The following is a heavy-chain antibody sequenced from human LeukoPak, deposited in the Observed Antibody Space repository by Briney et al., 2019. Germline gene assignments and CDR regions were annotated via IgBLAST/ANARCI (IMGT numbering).Heavy chain of an antibody. CDR1: GGSFSGYY. Sequence: SETLSLTCAAYGGSFSGYYWSWIRQPPGKGLEWIGEINHSGSTNYNPSLKSRVTISVDTSKNQFSLKLCSVTAADTAVYYCARGPRAPDIWGQGTMVTVSS. CDR2: INHSGST. CDR3: ARGPRAPDI. D-gene: IGHD3-10*01. V-gene: IGHV4-34*01. J-gene: IGHJ3*02.